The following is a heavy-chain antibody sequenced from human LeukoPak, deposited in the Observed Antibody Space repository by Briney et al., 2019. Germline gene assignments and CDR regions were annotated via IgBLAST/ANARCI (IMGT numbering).Heavy chain of an antibody. CDR1: GFSFSSFW. D-gene: IGHD1-26*01. V-gene: IGHV3-7*01. Sequence: GGFLRLSCAASGFSFSSFWMTWVRQAPGKGLEWVANIKQDGSEKYYVDSVKGRFTISRDDGKNSLYLQMNSLRAEDTAVYYCAKDLFAMTQWEQLGYWGQGTLVTVSS. J-gene: IGHJ4*02. CDR2: IKQDGSEK. CDR3: AKDLFAMTQWEQLGY.